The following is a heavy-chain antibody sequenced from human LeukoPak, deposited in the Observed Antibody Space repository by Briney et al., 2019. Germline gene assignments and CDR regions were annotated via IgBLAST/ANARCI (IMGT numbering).Heavy chain of an antibody. J-gene: IGHJ4*02. CDR3: ARELRFLEWLSYYFDY. CDR2: MKQDGIEK. V-gene: IGHV3-7*01. CDR1: GFTFSSYW. Sequence: GGSLRLSCAASGFTFSSYWMSWVRQAPGKGLEWVANMKQDGIEKYYVDSLKGRFTISRDNAKNSLYLQMNSLRAEDTAVYYCARELRFLEWLSYYFDYWGQGTLVTVSS. D-gene: IGHD3-3*01.